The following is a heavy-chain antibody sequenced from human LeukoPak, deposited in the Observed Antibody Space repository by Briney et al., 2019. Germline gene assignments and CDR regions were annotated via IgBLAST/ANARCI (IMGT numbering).Heavy chain of an antibody. Sequence: GGSLRLSCAASGFSFSNYGMNWVRQAPGKGLEWVSAITGSGGRTYYADSVKGRFTISRDNAKNSLYLQMNSLRAEDTAVYYCARDCSSTSCFKGEGFDYWGQGTLVTVSS. V-gene: IGHV3-23*01. D-gene: IGHD2-2*01. CDR3: ARDCSSTSCFKGEGFDY. CDR2: ITGSGGRT. CDR1: GFSFSNYG. J-gene: IGHJ4*02.